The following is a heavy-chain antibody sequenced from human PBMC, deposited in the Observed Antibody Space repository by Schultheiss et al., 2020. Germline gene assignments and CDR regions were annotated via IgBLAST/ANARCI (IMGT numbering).Heavy chain of an antibody. Sequence: SETLSLTCTVSGGSISSGGYYWSWIRQHPGKGLEWIGYIYYSGSTNYNPSLKSRVTISVDTSKNQFSLKLSSVTAADTAVYYCARDPEAKYDFWSGYYFYYYYGMDVWGQGTTVTVSS. CDR3: ARDPEAKYDFWSGYYFYYYYGMDV. CDR1: GGSISSGGYY. V-gene: IGHV4-61*08. D-gene: IGHD3-3*01. J-gene: IGHJ6*02. CDR2: IYYSGST.